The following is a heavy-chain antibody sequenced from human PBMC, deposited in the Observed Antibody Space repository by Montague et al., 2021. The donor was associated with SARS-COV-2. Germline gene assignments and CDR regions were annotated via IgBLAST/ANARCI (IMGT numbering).Heavy chain of an antibody. D-gene: IGHD5-18*01. Sequence: TLSLTCTVSGGSISDGGYSWTWIRQLPGKGLEWIGCIYYSGSTFYNPSLKSRLTISVDTSKNQFSLKLSSVTAADTAVYYCAREGRSVQLWLRGDDAYALWGQGTTITVTS. J-gene: IGHJ3*01. CDR1: GGSISDGGYS. V-gene: IGHV4-31*03. CDR3: AREGRSVQLWLRGDDAYAL. CDR2: IYYSGST.